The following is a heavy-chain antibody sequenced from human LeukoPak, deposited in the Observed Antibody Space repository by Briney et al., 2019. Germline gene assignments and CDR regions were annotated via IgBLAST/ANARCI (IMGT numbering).Heavy chain of an antibody. J-gene: IGHJ5*02. CDR1: GDSISDYY. CDR2: AYYSGST. CDR3: ARELDGNGGWFDP. V-gene: IGHV4-59*01. D-gene: IGHD5-24*01. Sequence: SETLSLTCTVSGDSISDYYWSWIRQSPGKGLEWIGEAYYSGSTHYNPSLKSRVTISLDTSKNQFSLRLRSVTSADTAVYYCARELDGNGGWFDPWGQGILVTVSS.